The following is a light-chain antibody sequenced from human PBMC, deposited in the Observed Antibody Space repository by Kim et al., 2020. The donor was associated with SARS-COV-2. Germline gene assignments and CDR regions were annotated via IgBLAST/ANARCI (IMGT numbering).Light chain of an antibody. Sequence: SYELTQPPSVSVSPGQTASITCSGDKLGDTYACWYQQKPGQSPVLVIYQDNKRPSGIPERFSGSNSGNTATLTISGTQAMDEADYYCQAWDSSTYVFGTGTKVTF. V-gene: IGLV3-1*01. CDR2: QDN. CDR3: QAWDSSTYV. J-gene: IGLJ1*01. CDR1: KLGDTY.